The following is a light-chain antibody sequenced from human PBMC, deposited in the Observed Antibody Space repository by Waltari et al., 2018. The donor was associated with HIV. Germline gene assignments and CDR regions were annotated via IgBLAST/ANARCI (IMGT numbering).Light chain of an antibody. CDR3: QVWDTNSDHRV. J-gene: IGLJ2*01. Sequence: SSVLTQTPSVSVAPGQTARITCGGDNIGNRRGHWYQQKPGQAPVLVVYDDIDRPSGIPEGFSGSRSGNTATLTISRVEVGDEDDYYCQVWDTNSDHRVFGGGTKLSVL. CDR1: NIGNRR. CDR2: DDI. V-gene: IGLV3-21*02.